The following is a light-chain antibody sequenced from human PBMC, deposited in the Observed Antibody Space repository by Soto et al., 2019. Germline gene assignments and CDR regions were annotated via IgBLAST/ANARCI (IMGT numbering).Light chain of an antibody. CDR1: HSVTSSTY. V-gene: IGKV3-20*01. CDR3: QHSGNSHGT. Sequence: EIVLTQSPGTLSLSPGERATLSCGASHSVTSSTYLAWYQQKAGQAPRLLIYDASSRATGIPDRFSGSGSGTDFTLTISRLEPEDVEVYYCQHSGNSHGTLGQGTKVDIK. J-gene: IGKJ1*01. CDR2: DAS.